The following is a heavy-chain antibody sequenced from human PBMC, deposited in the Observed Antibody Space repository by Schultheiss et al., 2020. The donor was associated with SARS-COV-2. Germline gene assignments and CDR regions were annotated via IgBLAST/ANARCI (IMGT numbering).Heavy chain of an antibody. J-gene: IGHJ2*01. Sequence: GGSLRLSCAASGFTFSSYAMHWVRQAPGKGLEWVAVISYDGSNKYYADSVKGRFTISRDNAKNSLYLQMNSLRAEDTAVYYCARARYCSSTSCLLYFDLWGRGTLVTVSS. D-gene: IGHD2-2*01. V-gene: IGHV3-30*04. CDR3: ARARYCSSTSCLLYFDL. CDR2: ISYDGSNK. CDR1: GFTFSSYA.